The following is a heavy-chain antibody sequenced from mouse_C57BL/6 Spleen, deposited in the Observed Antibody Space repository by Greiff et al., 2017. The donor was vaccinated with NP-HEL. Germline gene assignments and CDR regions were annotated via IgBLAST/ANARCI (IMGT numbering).Heavy chain of an antibody. CDR3: ARDTTAYWYCDV. CDR2: IYPGGGDT. V-gene: IGHV1-82*01. Sequence: QVQLQQSGPELVKPGASVKISCKASGYAFSSSWMNWVKQRPGKGLEWIGRIYPGGGDTNYNGKFKGKATLTADKSSSTAYMQLSSLTSEDSAVYFCARDTTAYWYCDVWGTGTTVTVSS. CDR1: GYAFSSSW. D-gene: IGHD1-2*01. J-gene: IGHJ1*03.